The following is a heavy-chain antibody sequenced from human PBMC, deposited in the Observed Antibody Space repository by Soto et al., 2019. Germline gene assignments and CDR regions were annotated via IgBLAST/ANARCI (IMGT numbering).Heavy chain of an antibody. D-gene: IGHD1-26*01. CDR1: GYGFTTYG. J-gene: IGHJ4*02. CDR2: ISAHNGNT. V-gene: IGHV1-18*01. Sequence: QVHLVQSGAEVKKPGASVKVSCKGSGYGFTTYGITWVRQAPGQGLEWMAWISAHNGNTNYAQKLQRRVTVTRDTSTSTAYMELRSLISDDTAVYYCASGRYGDYWGQGALVTVSS. CDR3: ASGRYGDY.